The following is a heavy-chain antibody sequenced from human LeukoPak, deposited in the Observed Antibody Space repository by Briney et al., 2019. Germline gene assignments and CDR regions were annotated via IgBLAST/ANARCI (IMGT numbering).Heavy chain of an antibody. Sequence: PGGSLRLSCAASGFTFSSYSMNWVRQAPGKGLEWVSSISSSSSYIYYADSVKGRFIISRDNAKNSLYLQMNSLRAEDTAVYYCARVAQSRTPYYYYMDVWGKGTTVTVSS. CDR2: ISSSSSYI. D-gene: IGHD2-2*01. V-gene: IGHV3-21*01. CDR3: ARVAQSRTPYYYYMDV. J-gene: IGHJ6*03. CDR1: GFTFSSYS.